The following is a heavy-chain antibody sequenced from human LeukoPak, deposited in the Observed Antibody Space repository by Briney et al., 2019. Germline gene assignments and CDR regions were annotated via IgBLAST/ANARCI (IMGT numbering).Heavy chain of an antibody. CDR1: GYTFTSYG. J-gene: IGHJ6*03. D-gene: IGHD5-12*01. Sequence: GASVKVSCKASGYTFTSYGISWVRQAPGQGLEWMGWISAYNGNTNYAQKLQGRVTMTTDTSTSTAYMELRSLRSDDTAVYYCARDPSYDSVLNYMDVWGKGTTVTVSS. CDR3: ARDPSYDSVLNYMDV. V-gene: IGHV1-18*01. CDR2: ISAYNGNT.